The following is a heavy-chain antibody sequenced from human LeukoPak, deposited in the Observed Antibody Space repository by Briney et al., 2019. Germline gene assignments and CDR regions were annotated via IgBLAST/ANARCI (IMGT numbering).Heavy chain of an antibody. Sequence: GRSLRLSCAASGFTFSSYAMHWDRQAPGKGLEWVAVISYDGSNKYYADSVKGRSTISRDNSKNTLYLQMNGLRAEDTAVYYCAENSALEYWGQGTLVTVSS. V-gene: IGHV3-30-3*01. J-gene: IGHJ4*02. CDR1: GFTFSSYA. CDR3: AENSALEY. D-gene: IGHD1/OR15-1a*01. CDR2: ISYDGSNK.